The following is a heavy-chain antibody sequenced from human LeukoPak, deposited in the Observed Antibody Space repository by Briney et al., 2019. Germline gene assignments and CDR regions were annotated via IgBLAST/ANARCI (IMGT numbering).Heavy chain of an antibody. CDR3: ARGALGMSGRIVDAFDI. J-gene: IGHJ3*02. CDR2: ISSSSSTI. D-gene: IGHD1-14*01. CDR1: GFTFSSYS. V-gene: IGHV3-48*01. Sequence: GGSLRLSCAASGFTFSSYSMNWVRQAPGKGLEWVSYISSSSSTIYYADSVEGRFTISRDNAKNSLYLQMNGLRADDTAVYSCARGALGMSGRIVDAFDIWGQGTRVTVSS.